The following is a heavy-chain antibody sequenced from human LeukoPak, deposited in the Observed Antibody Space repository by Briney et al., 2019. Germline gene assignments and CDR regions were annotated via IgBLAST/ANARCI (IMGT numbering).Heavy chain of an antibody. V-gene: IGHV3-74*01. CDR2: INSDGSST. Sequence: PGGSLRLSCAASGFTFSSYWMHWVRQAPGKGLVWVSRINSDGSSTSYADSVKGRFTISRDNAKNTLYLQMNSLRAEDTAVYYCARITMVRGALVYWGQGTLVTVSS. CDR3: ARITMVRGALVY. D-gene: IGHD3-10*01. CDR1: GFTFSSYW. J-gene: IGHJ4*02.